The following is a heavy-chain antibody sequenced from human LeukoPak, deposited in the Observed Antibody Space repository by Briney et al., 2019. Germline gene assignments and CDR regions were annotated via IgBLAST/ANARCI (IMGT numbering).Heavy chain of an antibody. CDR2: TYYRSKWYN. CDR1: GDSVSTNSAA. V-gene: IGHV6-1*01. CDR3: ARATERYFDY. Sequence: SQTLSLTCALSGDSVSTNSAAWTWIRQSPSRGLEWLGRTYYRSKWYNDYAVSVKSRITINADTSKNHFSLQLSSVTPEDTAVYYCARATERYFDYWGQGTLVTVSS. J-gene: IGHJ4*02. D-gene: IGHD1-26*01.